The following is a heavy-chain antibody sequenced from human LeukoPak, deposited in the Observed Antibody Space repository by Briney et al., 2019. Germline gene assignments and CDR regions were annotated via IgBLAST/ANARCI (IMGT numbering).Heavy chain of an antibody. J-gene: IGHJ4*02. V-gene: IGHV3-66*01. CDR1: GFTVSSNY. Sequence: GGSLRLSCAVSGFTVSSNYMRWLRQAPGKGLEWVSVIYSGGSTYYADSVKGRFSISRDNSKNTLYLQMNSLRAEDTAVYHCARWGSLNVYYWGQGTLVTVSS. D-gene: IGHD3-10*02. CDR3: ARWGSLNVYY. CDR2: IYSGGST.